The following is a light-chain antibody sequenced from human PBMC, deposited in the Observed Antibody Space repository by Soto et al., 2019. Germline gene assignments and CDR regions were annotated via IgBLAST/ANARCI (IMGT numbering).Light chain of an antibody. CDR2: EVS. J-gene: IGLJ2*01. CDR3: ISYAGSNTLVV. CDR1: SSDVGGHNY. V-gene: IGLV2-8*01. Sequence: QSALTQPPSASGSPGQSVTISCTGTSSDVGGHNYVSWYQQHPGKAPKLMIYEVSKRPSGVPDRFSGSKSGNTASLTVSGLQAEDEADYYCISYAGSNTLVVFGGGTKLTVL.